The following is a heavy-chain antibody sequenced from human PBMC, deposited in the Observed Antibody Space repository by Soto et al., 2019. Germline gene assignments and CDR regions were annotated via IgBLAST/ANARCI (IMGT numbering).Heavy chain of an antibody. CDR2: ISTTGGHV. Sequence: TGGSLRLSCVGSGFLFRNYEMNWVRQAPGKGLEWLAHISTTGGHVSESDSVKGRFTISRDNTKHTLYLQMNSLRTEDTGVYYCVSQPHWARPFGSWGQGTLVNVSS. D-gene: IGHD3-16*01. V-gene: IGHV3-48*03. CDR3: VSQPHWARPFGS. J-gene: IGHJ5*02. CDR1: GFLFRNYE.